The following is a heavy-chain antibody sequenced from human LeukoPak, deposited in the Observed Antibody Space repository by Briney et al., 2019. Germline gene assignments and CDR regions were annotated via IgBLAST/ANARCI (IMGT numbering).Heavy chain of an antibody. J-gene: IGHJ4*02. CDR3: ARDNWNYDGSFDY. V-gene: IGHV3-33*01. CDR2: MWYDGSNK. CDR1: GFTFSSYG. D-gene: IGHD1-7*01. Sequence: GGSLRLSCAASGFTFSSYGMHWVRQAPGKGLEWVAVMWYDGSNKYYADSVKGRFTISRDNSKNTLYLQMNSLRAEDTAVYYCARDNWNYDGSFDYWGQGTLVTVSS.